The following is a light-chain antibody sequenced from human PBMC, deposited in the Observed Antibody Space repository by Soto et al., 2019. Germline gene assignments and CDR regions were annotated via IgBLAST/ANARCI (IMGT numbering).Light chain of an antibody. CDR3: QRYGSLPYT. CDR1: QSVSSSY. CDR2: DAS. Sequence: EIVLTQSPGTLSLSPEEGATLSCRASQSVSSSYLAWYQQKPGQAPRLLIYDASSRATGIPDRFSGSGSGTDFTLTISRLEPEDFAVYYCQRYGSLPYTVGQGTKVDIK. J-gene: IGKJ2*01. V-gene: IGKV3-20*01.